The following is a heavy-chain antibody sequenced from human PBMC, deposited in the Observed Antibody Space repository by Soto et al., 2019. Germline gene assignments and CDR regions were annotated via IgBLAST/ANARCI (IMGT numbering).Heavy chain of an antibody. J-gene: IGHJ5*02. CDR3: AKDAISGDGIWLMDS. Sequence: PGGSLRLSCAASGFTFRNYAMTWARQAPGKGLEWVSSLLRSGSSAYYADSVRGRFSISSDTSASSLYLQMDNLRAEDTAIYYCAKDAISGDGIWLMDSWGQGAVVTVSS. CDR1: GFTFRNYA. CDR2: LLRSGSSA. D-gene: IGHD4-17*01. V-gene: IGHV3-23*01.